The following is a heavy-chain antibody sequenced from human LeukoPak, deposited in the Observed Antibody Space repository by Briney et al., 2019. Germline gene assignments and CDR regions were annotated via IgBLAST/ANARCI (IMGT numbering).Heavy chain of an antibody. CDR1: GGSFSGYY. V-gene: IGHV4-34*01. D-gene: IGHD3-3*01. CDR3: ARERGITIFGVAPGSYYFDY. CDR2: INHSGST. J-gene: IGHJ4*02. Sequence: SETLSLTCAVYGGSFSGYYWSWIRQPPGKGLEWIGEINHSGSTNYNPSLKSRVTISVDTSKNQFSLKLSSVTAADTAVYYCARERGITIFGVAPGSYYFDYWGQGTLVTVSS.